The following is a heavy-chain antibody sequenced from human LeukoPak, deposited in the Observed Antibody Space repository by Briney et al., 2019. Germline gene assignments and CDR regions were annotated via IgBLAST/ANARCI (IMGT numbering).Heavy chain of an antibody. Sequence: GGSLRLSCAASGFTFSSYSMNWVRQAPGKGLEWVSSISSSSSYIYYADSVKGRFTISRDNAKNSLSLQMNSLRAEDTAVYYCARNWVYYDFWSAPDDAFDIWGQGTIVTVSS. V-gene: IGHV3-21*01. D-gene: IGHD3-3*01. CDR2: ISSSSSYI. J-gene: IGHJ3*02. CDR3: ARNWVYYDFWSAPDDAFDI. CDR1: GFTFSSYS.